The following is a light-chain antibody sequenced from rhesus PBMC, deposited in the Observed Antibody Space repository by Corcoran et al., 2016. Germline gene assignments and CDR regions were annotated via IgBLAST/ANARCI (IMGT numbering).Light chain of an antibody. CDR3: LQYSSSPFT. CDR1: QSISSW. V-gene: IGKV1-22*01. J-gene: IGKJ3*01. Sequence: DIQMTQSPSSLSASVGDTVTITCRASQSISSWLDWYQQKPGKAPKLLIYKASSLHSGGPSRFSGSGSGTDVTLTISSLQPEDFATYYCLQYSSSPFTFGPGTKLDIK. CDR2: KAS.